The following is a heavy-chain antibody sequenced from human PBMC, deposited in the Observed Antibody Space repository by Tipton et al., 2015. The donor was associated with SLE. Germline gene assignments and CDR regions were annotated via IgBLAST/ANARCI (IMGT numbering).Heavy chain of an antibody. CDR1: GFRFGDYA. V-gene: IGHV3-49*04. CDR2: VRSNTYGGTT. D-gene: IGHD3-10*01. CDR3: TRGDVGSLPSYGMDV. Sequence: SLRLSCATSGFRFGDYAMTWVRQAPGKGLEWVGFVRSNTYGGTTDNAASVEGRFTISREDFKKTVSLQMNSLRTEDTALYYCTRGDVGSLPSYGMDVWGQGTTVTVSS. J-gene: IGHJ6*02.